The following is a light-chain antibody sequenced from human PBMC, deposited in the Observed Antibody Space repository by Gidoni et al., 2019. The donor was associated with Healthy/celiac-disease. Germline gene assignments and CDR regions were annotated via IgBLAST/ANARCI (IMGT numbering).Light chain of an antibody. CDR3: SSYTSSSTVV. CDR1: SSDVGGYNY. Sequence: QSALTQPASVSASPGQSITISCTGTSSDVGGYNYVSWYQQNPGKAPKLMIYEVINRPSGVSNRFSGSKSGNTASLTIAGLQAEDEADYYCSSYTSSSTVVFGGGTKLTVL. CDR2: EVI. V-gene: IGLV2-14*01. J-gene: IGLJ2*01.